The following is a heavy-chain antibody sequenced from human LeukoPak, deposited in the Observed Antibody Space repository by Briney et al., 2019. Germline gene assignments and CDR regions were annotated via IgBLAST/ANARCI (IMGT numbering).Heavy chain of an antibody. CDR2: ISSNGGST. J-gene: IGHJ4*02. CDR3: VKVTHCSGGSCYSQPFDY. Sequence: TGGSLRLSCSASGFTFSSYAMHWVRQAPGKGLGYVSAISSNGGSTYYADSVKGRFTISRDNSKNTLYLQMSSLRAEDTAVYYCVKVTHCSGGSCYSQPFDYWGQGTLVTVSS. V-gene: IGHV3-64D*06. D-gene: IGHD2-15*01. CDR1: GFTFSSYA.